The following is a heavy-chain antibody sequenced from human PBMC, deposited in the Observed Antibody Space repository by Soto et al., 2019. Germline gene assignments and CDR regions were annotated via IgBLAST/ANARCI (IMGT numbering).Heavy chain of an antibody. D-gene: IGHD3-22*01. CDR2: ISYDGSNK. V-gene: IGHV3-30*18. J-gene: IGHJ6*02. CDR3: AKAMGGYYYDSSGYSSYYGMDV. Sequence: QVQLVESGGGVGQPGRSLRLSCAASGFTFSSYGMHWVRQAPGKGLQWVAVISYDGSNKYYADSVKGRFTISRDNSKNTLYLQMNSLTAEDTAVYYCAKAMGGYYYDSSGYSSYYGMDVWGQGTTVTVSS. CDR1: GFTFSSYG.